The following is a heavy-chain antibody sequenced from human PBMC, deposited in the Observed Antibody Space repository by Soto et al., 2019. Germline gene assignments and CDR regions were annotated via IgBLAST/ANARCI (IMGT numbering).Heavy chain of an antibody. CDR3: SRGGFNHGFVI. CDR1: EFTFSSYW. Sequence: EEQLVESGGGLVQSGGSLRLSCAASEFTFSSYWMHWVRQAPGKGLVWVSRIDNDGRGTIYADSVKGRFTVTRDNTKNTLYLQMNSLRDEDTAVYYCSRGGFNHGFVIWGQGTMVTVSS. J-gene: IGHJ3*02. CDR2: IDNDGRGT. V-gene: IGHV3-74*01.